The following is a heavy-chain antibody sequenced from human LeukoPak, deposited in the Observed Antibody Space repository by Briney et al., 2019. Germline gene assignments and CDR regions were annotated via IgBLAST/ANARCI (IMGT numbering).Heavy chain of an antibody. CDR3: ARDLPPYYYGSGSCDY. D-gene: IGHD3-10*01. V-gene: IGHV1-46*01. CDR1: GYTFTSYD. J-gene: IGHJ4*02. CDR2: INSSGGST. Sequence: ASVKVSCKASGYTFTSYDINWVRQATGQGLEWMGVINSSGGSTGYAQKFQGRLTMTRDTSTGTVYMELSSLRSEDTAVYYCARDLPPYYYGSGSCDYWGQGTLVTVSS.